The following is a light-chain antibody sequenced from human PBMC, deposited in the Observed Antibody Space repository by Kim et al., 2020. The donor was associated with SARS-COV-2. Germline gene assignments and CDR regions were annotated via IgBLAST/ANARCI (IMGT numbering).Light chain of an antibody. J-gene: IGLJ1*01. Sequence: PGQSVTLSCTGTSSDVGAYNYVSWYQHHPGTAPNLMIYDVTMRPSGVPDRFSGSKSGNTASLTISGLQAEDEADYYCCSFAGTAYVFGIGTKVTVL. CDR2: DVT. V-gene: IGLV2-11*01. CDR3: CSFAGTAYV. CDR1: SSDVGAYNY.